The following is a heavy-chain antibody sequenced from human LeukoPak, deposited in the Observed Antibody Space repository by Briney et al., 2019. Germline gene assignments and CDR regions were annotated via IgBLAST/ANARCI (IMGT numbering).Heavy chain of an antibody. CDR1: GFTFSSYW. Sequence: PGGSLRLSCAASGFTFSSYWMSWVRQAPGKGLEWVAVIWYDGSNKYYADSVKGRSTISRDNSKNTLYLQMNSLRAEDTAVYYCARENSGGYYYGMDVWGQGTTVTVSS. V-gene: IGHV3-33*08. CDR2: IWYDGSNK. J-gene: IGHJ6*02. CDR3: ARENSGGYYYGMDV. D-gene: IGHD4-23*01.